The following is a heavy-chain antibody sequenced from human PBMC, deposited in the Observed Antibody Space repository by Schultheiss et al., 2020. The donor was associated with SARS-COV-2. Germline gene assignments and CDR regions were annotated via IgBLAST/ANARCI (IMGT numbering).Heavy chain of an antibody. D-gene: IGHD2-15*01. Sequence: GGSLRLSCAASGFTFSTYAMHWVRQAPGKGLEWVAVIWYDGSNKYYTDSVKGRFTISRDNSKNVLYLQMNSLRAEDTAVYYCARGGYCSGGSCRYYYGMDVWGQGTTVTVSS. CDR1: GFTFSTYA. J-gene: IGHJ6*02. V-gene: IGHV3-33*08. CDR2: IWYDGSNK. CDR3: ARGGYCSGGSCRYYYGMDV.